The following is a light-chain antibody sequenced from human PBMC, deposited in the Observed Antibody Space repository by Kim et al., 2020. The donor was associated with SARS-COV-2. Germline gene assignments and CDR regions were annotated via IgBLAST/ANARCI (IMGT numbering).Light chain of an antibody. CDR3: QQYEGSSKT. Sequence: SSGERATLSYRASQSLSSNSLAWYQPKPGQATRLLIYAASSRATGIPDRCSGSGSGTDFTLTISRLEPEDFAMYYCQQYEGSSKTFGHGTKVDIK. CDR1: QSLSSNS. J-gene: IGKJ1*01. CDR2: AAS. V-gene: IGKV3-20*01.